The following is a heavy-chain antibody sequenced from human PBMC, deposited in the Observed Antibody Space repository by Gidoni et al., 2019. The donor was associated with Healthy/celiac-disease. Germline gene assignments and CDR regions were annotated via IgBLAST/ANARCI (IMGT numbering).Heavy chain of an antibody. V-gene: IGHV4-34*01. CDR2: INHSGST. D-gene: IGHD2-2*01. J-gene: IGHJ4*02. CDR1: GGSFRGSY. CDR3: ARGSQPLYIVVVPAAISLDY. Sequence: QVQLQQWGAGLLKPSETLCLNCAVYGGSFRGSYWSWIRQRQGKALEWIGEINHSGSTNYNPSLKSRVTISVDTSKNQFSLKLSSVTAADTAVYYCARGSQPLYIVVVPAAISLDYWGQGTLGTVSS.